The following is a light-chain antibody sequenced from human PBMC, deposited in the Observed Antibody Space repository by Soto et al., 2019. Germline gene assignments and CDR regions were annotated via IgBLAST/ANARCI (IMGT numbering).Light chain of an antibody. Sequence: ESGLTQSPGTLSLSPGERATLSFRASQSFSNNLLAWYQQKPGQAPRLLIYGASSRATSIPARSSGSGSGTEFTLTISSLQSEDFAVYYCQQHETLITFGQGTRLEN. CDR1: QSFSNNL. J-gene: IGKJ5*01. V-gene: IGKV3-20*01. CDR3: QQHETLIT. CDR2: GAS.